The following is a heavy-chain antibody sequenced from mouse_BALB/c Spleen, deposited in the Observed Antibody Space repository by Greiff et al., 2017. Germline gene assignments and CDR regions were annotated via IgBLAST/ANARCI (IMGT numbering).Heavy chain of an antibody. D-gene: IGHD4-1*01. CDR1: GYSFTDYN. CDR2: IDPANGNT. J-gene: IGHJ4*01. CDR3: ARFPGTWAMDY. V-gene: IGHV14-3*02. Sequence: VQLQQSGPELVKPGASVKVSCKASGYSFTDYNMYWVKQRPEQGLEWIGRIDPANGNTKYDPKFQGKATITADTSSNTAYLQLSSLTSEDTAVYYCARFPGTWAMDYWGQGTSVTVSA.